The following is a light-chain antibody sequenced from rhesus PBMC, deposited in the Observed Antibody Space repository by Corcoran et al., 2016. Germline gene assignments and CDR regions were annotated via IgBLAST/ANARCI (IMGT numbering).Light chain of an antibody. CDR1: QSVGSN. V-gene: IGKV3-42*02. Sequence: ETVLTQSPATLSLSPGEKATLSCRASQSVGSNLAWYQQKPGQAPKLLINDASSRATDIPDRFSGSWSGKEFTLTISSLEPEDVGLYYCHQYDNWNSFGQGTKVEIK. J-gene: IGKJ2*01. CDR3: HQYDNWNS. CDR2: DAS.